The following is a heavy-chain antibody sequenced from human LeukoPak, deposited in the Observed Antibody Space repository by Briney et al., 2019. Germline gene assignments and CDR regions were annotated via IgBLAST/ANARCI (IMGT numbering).Heavy chain of an antibody. Sequence: GESLKISCKASGYVFIRHWVGWVRQVPGKGLEWMGVIHPEDSYTRYNPAFQGQVTLSVDETTSTAYLQLSSLKASDTAIYHCARQNHYYYHMDAWGRGTTVTVSS. CDR1: GYVFIRHW. V-gene: IGHV5-51*01. CDR3: ARQNHYYYHMDA. CDR2: IHPEDSYT. J-gene: IGHJ6*03.